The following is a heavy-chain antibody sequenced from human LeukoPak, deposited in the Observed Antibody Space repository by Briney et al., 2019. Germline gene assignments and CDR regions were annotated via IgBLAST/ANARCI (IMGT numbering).Heavy chain of an antibody. CDR3: ARAPGRKAPGRYCSKGVCSSDWYFDL. Sequence: GGSLRLSCAASGFTFDNYTIHWIRQAPGKGLEWVSLISWGGVRAYHADSVKGRFTTSRDNSKNPLYLRMNSLRTEHTALYYCARAPGRKAPGRYCSKGVCSSDWYFDLWGRGTLVTVSS. CDR2: ISWGGVRA. J-gene: IGHJ2*01. D-gene: IGHD2-8*01. V-gene: IGHV3-43*01. CDR1: GFTFDNYT.